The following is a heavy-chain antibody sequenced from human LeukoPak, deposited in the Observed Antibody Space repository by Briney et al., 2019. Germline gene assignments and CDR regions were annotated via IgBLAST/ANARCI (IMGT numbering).Heavy chain of an antibody. CDR2: MNPNSGNT. CDR3: ARDRGSRDGYNSDRAIQDDY. J-gene: IGHJ4*02. D-gene: IGHD5-24*01. V-gene: IGHV1-8*02. CDR1: GYTFTSYD. Sequence: ASVKVSCKASGYTFTSYDINWVRQATGQGLEWMGWMNPNSGNTGYAQKFQGRVTMTRDTSTSTVYMELSSLRSEDTAVYYCARDRGSRDGYNSDRAIQDDYWGQGTLVTVSS.